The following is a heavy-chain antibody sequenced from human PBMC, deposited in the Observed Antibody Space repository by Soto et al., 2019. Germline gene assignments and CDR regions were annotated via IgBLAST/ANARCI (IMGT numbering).Heavy chain of an antibody. CDR1: GGSISSYY. Sequence: QVQLQESGPGLVKPSETLSLTCTVSGGSISSYYWSWIRQPPGKGLEWIAYIYYTGSTNYNPSLKSRVTLSADTPKNQFSLKLISVTAADTAMYYCARVDSSGSYFDYWGQGTLVTVSS. D-gene: IGHD3-22*01. J-gene: IGHJ4*02. V-gene: IGHV4-59*01. CDR3: ARVDSSGSYFDY. CDR2: IYYTGST.